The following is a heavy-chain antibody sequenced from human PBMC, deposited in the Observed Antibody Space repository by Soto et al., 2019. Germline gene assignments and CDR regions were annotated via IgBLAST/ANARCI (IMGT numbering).Heavy chain of an antibody. J-gene: IGHJ4*02. CDR1: GYTFTSYD. D-gene: IGHD3-22*01. CDR2: MNPNSGNT. V-gene: IGHV1-8*01. CDR3: ARGRVDAVYYDSSGYFDY. Sequence: ASVKVSCKASGYTFTSYDINWVRQATGQGLEWMGWMNPNSGNTGYAQKFQGRVTMTRNTSISTAYMELSSLRSEDTAVYYCARGRVDAVYYDSSGYFDYWGQGTLVTVSS.